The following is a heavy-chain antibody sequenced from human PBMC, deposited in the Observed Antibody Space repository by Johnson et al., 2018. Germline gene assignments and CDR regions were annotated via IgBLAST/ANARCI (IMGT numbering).Heavy chain of an antibody. V-gene: IGHV3-73*01. Sequence: VQLVQSGGGLVQPGGSLKLSCAASGFTFSGSAMHWVRQASGKGLEWVGRIRSKANSYATAYAASVKGRFTISRDDSKNTAYLEMNSLKTEETAVDYCTRQQKVRGVIYYMDVGGKGTTVTVSS. CDR2: IRSKANSYAT. J-gene: IGHJ6*03. D-gene: IGHD3-10*01. CDR1: GFTFSGSA. CDR3: TRQQKVRGVIYYMDV.